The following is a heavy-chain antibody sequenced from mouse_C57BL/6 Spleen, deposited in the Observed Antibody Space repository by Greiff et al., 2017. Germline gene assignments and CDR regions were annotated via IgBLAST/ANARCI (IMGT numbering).Heavy chain of an antibody. CDR2: ISDGGSYT. CDR1: GFTFSSYA. D-gene: IGHD2-1*01. Sequence: EVKLVESGGGLVKPGGSLKLSCAASGFTFSSYAMSWVRQTPDKRLAWVATISDGGSYTYYPDNVKGRFTISRDNAKNNLYLQMSHLKSEDTAMYYCARDAYGNYGAYWGQGTLVTVSA. J-gene: IGHJ3*01. CDR3: ARDAYGNYGAY. V-gene: IGHV5-4*01.